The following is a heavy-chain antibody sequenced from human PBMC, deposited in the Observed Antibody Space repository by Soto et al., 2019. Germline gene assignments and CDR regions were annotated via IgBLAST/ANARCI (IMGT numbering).Heavy chain of an antibody. J-gene: IGHJ4*02. CDR1: GFSFSNYA. CDR3: TRDAYGGSRYYFVS. D-gene: IGHD1-26*01. CDR2: IWYDGSNK. V-gene: IGHV3-33*01. Sequence: QVQLVESGGGVVQPGKSLRLSCAASGFSFSNYAMHWVRQAPGKGLEWVAVIWYDGSNKYYADSLKGRFTISKDNAQTTVYLHMNSLRAEDTAVYYCTRDAYGGSRYYFVSWGQGTLVTVSS.